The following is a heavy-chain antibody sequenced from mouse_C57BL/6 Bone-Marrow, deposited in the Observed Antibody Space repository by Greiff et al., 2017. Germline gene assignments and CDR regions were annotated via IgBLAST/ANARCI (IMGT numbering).Heavy chain of an antibody. Sequence: VQLQQSGPELVKPGASVKISCKASGYAFSSSWMNWVKQRPGKGLEWIGRIYPGDGDTNYNGTFKGKATLTADKSSSTAYMQLSSLTSEDSAVYFCARRGAYYSYYYAMDYWGQGTSVTVSS. V-gene: IGHV1-82*01. J-gene: IGHJ4*01. D-gene: IGHD2-12*01. CDR2: IYPGDGDT. CDR1: GYAFSSSW. CDR3: ARRGAYYSYYYAMDY.